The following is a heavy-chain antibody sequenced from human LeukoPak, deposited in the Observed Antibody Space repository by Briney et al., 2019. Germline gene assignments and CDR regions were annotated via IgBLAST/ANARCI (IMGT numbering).Heavy chain of an antibody. CDR1: GGTFSSYA. CDR3: ATGPGIAAAGTYY. V-gene: IGHV1-24*01. D-gene: IGHD6-13*01. Sequence: ASVKVSCKASGGTFSSYAISWVRQAPGKGLEWMGGFDPEDGETIYAQKFQGRVTMTEDTSTDTAYMELSSLRSEDTAVYYCATGPGIAAAGTYYWGQGTLVTVSS. J-gene: IGHJ4*02. CDR2: FDPEDGET.